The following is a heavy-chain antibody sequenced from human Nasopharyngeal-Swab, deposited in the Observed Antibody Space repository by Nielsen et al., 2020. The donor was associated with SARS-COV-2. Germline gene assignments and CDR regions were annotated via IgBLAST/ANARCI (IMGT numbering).Heavy chain of an antibody. CDR3: ARDTQVEWELPL. V-gene: IGHV3-33*01. CDR1: GFTFSSYG. CDR2: IWYDGSNK. J-gene: IGHJ4*02. Sequence: GESLKISCAASGFTFSSYGMHWVRQAPGKGLEWVAVIWYDGSNKYYADSVKGRFTISSDNSKNTLYLQMNSLRAEDTAVYYCARDTQVEWELPLWGQGTLVTVSS. D-gene: IGHD1-26*01.